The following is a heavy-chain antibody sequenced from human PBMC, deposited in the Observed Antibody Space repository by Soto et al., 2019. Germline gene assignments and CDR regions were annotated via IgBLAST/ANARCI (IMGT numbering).Heavy chain of an antibody. V-gene: IGHV3-30-3*01. CDR1: GFTFSNYA. J-gene: IGHJ6*02. CDR3: VRGRGLDGSPYYYYYGMDV. D-gene: IGHD1-26*01. CDR2: ISYDGSDK. Sequence: QVQLVESGGGVVQPGRSLILSCAASGFTFSNYAMNWVRQAPGKGLEWVALISYDGSDKYYADSVKGRFTISRDNFKKTLYLQMNSLTAVDTAVYYCVRGRGLDGSPYYYYYGMDVWGRGTTVTVSS.